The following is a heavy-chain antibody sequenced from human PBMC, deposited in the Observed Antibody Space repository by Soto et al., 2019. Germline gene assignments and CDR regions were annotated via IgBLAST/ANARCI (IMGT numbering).Heavy chain of an antibody. CDR2: ISYDGSNK. CDR3: AKVRQWLAYYYYGMDV. V-gene: IGHV3-30*18. Sequence: GGSLRLSCAASGFTFSSYGMHWVRQAPGKGLEWVAVISYDGSNKYYADSVKGRFTISGDNSKNTLYLQMNSLRAEDTAVYYCAKVRQWLAYYYYGMDVWGQGTTVTVSS. CDR1: GFTFSSYG. D-gene: IGHD6-19*01. J-gene: IGHJ6*02.